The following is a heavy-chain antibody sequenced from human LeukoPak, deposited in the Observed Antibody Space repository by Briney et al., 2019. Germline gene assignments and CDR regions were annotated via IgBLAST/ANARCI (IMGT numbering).Heavy chain of an antibody. Sequence: PGGSLRLSCAASGFTFSSYAMSWVRQAPGKGLEWVSGISGSGSSTHYGDSVKARFTVSRDNSKYTLYLKMNSLRAEDTAVYYCAKDIDRWYFDLWGRGTLVTVSS. CDR2: ISGSGSST. CDR1: GFTFSSYA. J-gene: IGHJ2*01. D-gene: IGHD3-9*01. V-gene: IGHV3-23*01. CDR3: AKDIDRWYFDL.